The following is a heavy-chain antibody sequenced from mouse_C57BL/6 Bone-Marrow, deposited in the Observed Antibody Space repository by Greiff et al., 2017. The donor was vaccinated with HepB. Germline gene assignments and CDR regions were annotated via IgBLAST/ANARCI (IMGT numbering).Heavy chain of an antibody. Sequence: QVQLQQSGPELVKPGASVKISCKASGYAFSSSWMNWVKQRPGKGLEWIGRIYPGDGDTNYNGKFKGKATLTADKSSSTAYMQLSSLTSEDSAVYFCASRDYDYDAYAMDYWGQGTSVTVSS. CDR1: GYAFSSSW. V-gene: IGHV1-82*01. CDR2: IYPGDGDT. J-gene: IGHJ4*01. D-gene: IGHD2-4*01. CDR3: ASRDYDYDAYAMDY.